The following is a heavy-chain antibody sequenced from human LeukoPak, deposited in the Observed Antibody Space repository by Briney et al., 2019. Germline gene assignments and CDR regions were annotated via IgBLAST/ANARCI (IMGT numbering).Heavy chain of an antibody. J-gene: IGHJ3*02. CDR1: GFTFSSYE. V-gene: IGHV3-48*03. D-gene: IGHD1-26*01. CDR2: ISSSGSTI. CDR3: ARIVRGIVMPQNAFDI. Sequence: TGGSLRLSCAASGFTFSSYEMNWVRQAPGKGLEWVSYISSSGSTIYYADSVKGRFSISRDNAKNSLYLQMDSLRADDMAVYYCARIVRGIVMPQNAFDIWGQGTMVTVSS.